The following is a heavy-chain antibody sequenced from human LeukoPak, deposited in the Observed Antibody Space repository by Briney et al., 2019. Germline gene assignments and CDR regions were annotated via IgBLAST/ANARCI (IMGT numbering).Heavy chain of an antibody. V-gene: IGHV4-61*08. CDR3: ASIDYGSVFDY. J-gene: IGHJ4*02. D-gene: IGHD4-17*01. CDR1: GGSISSGGYS. CDR2: IYYTGIT. Sequence: PSQTLSLTCAVSGGSISSGGYSWSWIRQPPGKGLEWIGYIYYTGITNYNPSLKSRVTISIDTSKIQFSLKLSSVTAADTAVYYCASIDYGSVFDYWGQGTLVTVSS.